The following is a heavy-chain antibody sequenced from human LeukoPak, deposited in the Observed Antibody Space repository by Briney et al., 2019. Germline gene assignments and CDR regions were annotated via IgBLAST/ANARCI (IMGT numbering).Heavy chain of an antibody. V-gene: IGHV1-69*13. J-gene: IGHJ4*02. Sequence: ASVKVSCKASGGTFSSYAISWVRQAPGQGLEWMGGIIPIFGTANYAQKFQGRVTITADESTSTAYMELSSLRSEDTAVYYCARGYGSGSYQGAPDYWGQGTLVTVSS. CDR1: GGTFSSYA. CDR3: ARGYGSGSYQGAPDY. CDR2: IIPIFGTA. D-gene: IGHD3-10*01.